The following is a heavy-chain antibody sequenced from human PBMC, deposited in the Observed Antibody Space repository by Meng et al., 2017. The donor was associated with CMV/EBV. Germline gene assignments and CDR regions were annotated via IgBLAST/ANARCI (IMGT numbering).Heavy chain of an antibody. V-gene: IGHV3-7*01. CDR2: IKQDGSEK. Sequence: GESLKISCAASGFTFSSYWMSWVRQAPGKGLEWVANIKQDGSEKYYVDSVKGRFTICRDNAKNSLYLQINSLRDEDTAVYYCTRDRYYYFCSGYYSDYYYGMDVWGQGTTVTVSS. CDR3: TRDRYYYFCSGYYSDYYYGMDV. J-gene: IGHJ6*02. CDR1: GFTFSSYW. D-gene: IGHD3-3*01.